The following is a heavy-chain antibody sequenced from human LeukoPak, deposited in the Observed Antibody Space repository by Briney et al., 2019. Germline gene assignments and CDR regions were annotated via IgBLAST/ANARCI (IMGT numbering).Heavy chain of an antibody. CDR2: IYYSGST. V-gene: IGHV4-39*01. Sequence: PSETLSLTCTVSGGSISSSSYYWGWIRQPPGKGLEWIGSIYYSGSTYYNPSLKSRVTISVDTSNNQFSLKLSSVTAADTAVYYCARRSRLTPGVFDYWGEGTLVTVSS. CDR3: ARRSRLTPGVFDY. CDR1: GGSISSSSYY. J-gene: IGHJ4*02. D-gene: IGHD1-14*01.